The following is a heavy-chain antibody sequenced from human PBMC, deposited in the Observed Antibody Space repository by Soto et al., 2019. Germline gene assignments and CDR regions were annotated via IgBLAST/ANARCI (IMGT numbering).Heavy chain of an antibody. J-gene: IGHJ4*02. CDR1: GFTFSSYW. CDR3: AKDRGCSSGSCFRGLDY. V-gene: IGHV3-23*04. Sequence: EVQLVESGGGLVQPGGSLRLSCAASGFTFSSYWMHWVRQAPGKGLVWVSGISGSGGSTYYADPVNGRFTISRDNSKNTLDLQMHSLRAEDTAIYYCAKDRGCSSGSCFRGLDYWGQGTLVTVSS. D-gene: IGHD2-15*01. CDR2: ISGSGGST.